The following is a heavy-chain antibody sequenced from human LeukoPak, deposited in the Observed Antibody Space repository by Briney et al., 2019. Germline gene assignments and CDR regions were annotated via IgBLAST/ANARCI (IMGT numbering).Heavy chain of an antibody. Sequence: ASVKVSCKASGYTFTSYGISWVRQAPGQGLEWMGWISAYNGNTNYAQKLQGRVTMTTDTSTSTAYMELRSLRSDDTAVYYCARDPPTYYDSSGYYFSDYWGQGTLVTVSS. CDR2: ISAYNGNT. J-gene: IGHJ4*02. CDR1: GYTFTSYG. V-gene: IGHV1-18*01. D-gene: IGHD3-22*01. CDR3: ARDPPTYYDSSGYYFSDY.